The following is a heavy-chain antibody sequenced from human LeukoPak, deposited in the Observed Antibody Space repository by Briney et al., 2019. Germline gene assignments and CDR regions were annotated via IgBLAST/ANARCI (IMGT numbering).Heavy chain of an antibody. CDR1: GYTFTGYY. CDR2: INPNSGGT. Sequence: ASVKVSCKASGYTFTGYYMHWVRPAPGQGLEWMGWINPNSGGTNYAQKFQGRVTMTRDTSISTAYMELSRLRSDDTAVYYCARGGSGSPGWFDPWGQGTLVTVSS. D-gene: IGHD3-3*01. J-gene: IGHJ5*02. V-gene: IGHV1-2*02. CDR3: ARGGSGSPGWFDP.